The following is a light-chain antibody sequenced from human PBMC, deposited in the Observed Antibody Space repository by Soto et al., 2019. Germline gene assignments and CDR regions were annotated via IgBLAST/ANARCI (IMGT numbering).Light chain of an antibody. CDR1: QNISTY. V-gene: IGKV1-39*01. CDR3: QQSYSNPAT. J-gene: IGKJ2*01. CDR2: AAS. Sequence: DIQMTQSPSSLSASVGDRVTITCRASQNISTYLNWYQQKPGKAPKLLIYAASILQSGVPSRFSGSRSGTDFSLTISSQQPEDFATYFCQQSYSNPATFGQGTTLEIK.